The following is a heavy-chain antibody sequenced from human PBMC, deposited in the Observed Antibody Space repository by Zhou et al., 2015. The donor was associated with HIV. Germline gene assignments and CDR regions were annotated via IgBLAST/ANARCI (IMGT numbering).Heavy chain of an antibody. CDR3: ARGPYDYVWGSYRWVYYYYYMDV. CDR2: MNPNSGNT. D-gene: IGHD3-16*02. J-gene: IGHJ6*03. CDR1: GYTFNRYA. V-gene: IGHV1-8*01. Sequence: QVQLVQSGNELKKPGDSVTVSCKASGYTFNRYAISWVRQAPGQGLEWMGWMNPNSGNTGYAQKFQGRVTMTRNTSISTAYMELSSLRSEDTAVYYCARGPYDYVWGSYRWVYYYYYMDVWGKGTTVTVSS.